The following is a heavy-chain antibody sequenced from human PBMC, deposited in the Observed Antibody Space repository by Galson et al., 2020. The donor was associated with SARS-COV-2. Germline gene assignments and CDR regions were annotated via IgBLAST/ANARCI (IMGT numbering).Heavy chain of an antibody. Sequence: GGSLRLSCAASGFTFSSYWMSWVRQAPGKGLEWVANIKQDGSEKYYVDSVKGRFTISRDNAKNSLYLQMNSLRAEDTAVYYCATLPSQQLASGGDYWGQGTLVTVSS. J-gene: IGHJ4*02. CDR2: IKQDGSEK. D-gene: IGHD6-13*01. V-gene: IGHV3-7*01. CDR3: ATLPSQQLASGGDY. CDR1: GFTFSSYW.